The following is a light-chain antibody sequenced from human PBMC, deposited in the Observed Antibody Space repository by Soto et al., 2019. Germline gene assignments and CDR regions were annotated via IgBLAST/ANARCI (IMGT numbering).Light chain of an antibody. CDR3: RHYGSSPWT. Sequence: EIVLTQSPGTLSLSPGERATLSCRASQSVSSSYLAWYQQKPGQAPRPLIYGASSRAIGIPDRFSGSGSGTDFTLTLSRLEPEDFALYYSRHYGSSPWTFGQGTKVEI. V-gene: IGKV3-20*01. CDR1: QSVSSSY. CDR2: GAS. J-gene: IGKJ1*01.